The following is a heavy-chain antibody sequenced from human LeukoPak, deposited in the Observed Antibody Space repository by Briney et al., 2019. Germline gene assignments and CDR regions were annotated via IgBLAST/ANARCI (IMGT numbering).Heavy chain of an antibody. CDR3: ARRVSSSGFDAFDV. D-gene: IGHD5-12*01. CDR1: GYTFTGYY. V-gene: IGHV1-2*02. Sequence: GASVKVSCKASGYTFTGYYMHWVRQAPGQGLEWMGWINPNSGGTNYAQKFQGRVTMTRDTSISTAYMELSRLRSDDTAVYYCARRVSSSGFDAFDVWGQGTMVTVSS. J-gene: IGHJ3*01. CDR2: INPNSGGT.